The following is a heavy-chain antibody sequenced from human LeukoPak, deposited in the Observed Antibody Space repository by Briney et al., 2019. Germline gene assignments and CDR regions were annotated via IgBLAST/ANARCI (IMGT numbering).Heavy chain of an antibody. D-gene: IGHD3-3*01. CDR2: IYTSGST. CDR1: GGSISSGSYY. CDR3: ARQYYGRDHPFDY. V-gene: IGHV4-61*02. Sequence: SQILSLTCTVSGGSISSGSYYWSWIRQPAGKGLEWIGRIYTSGSTNYNPSLKSRVTISVDTSKNQFSLKLSSVTAADTAVYYCARQYYGRDHPFDYWGQGTLVTVSS. J-gene: IGHJ4*02.